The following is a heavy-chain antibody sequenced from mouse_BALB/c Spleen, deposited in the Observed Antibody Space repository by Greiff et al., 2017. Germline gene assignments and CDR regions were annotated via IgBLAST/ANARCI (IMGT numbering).Heavy chain of an antibody. D-gene: IGHD2-1*01. CDR3: ARAVYGNSFDY. CDR2: ISDGGSYT. J-gene: IGHJ2*01. CDR1: GFTFSDYY. V-gene: IGHV5-4*02. Sequence: EVMLVESGGGLVKPGGSLKLSCAASGFTFSDYYMYWVRQTPEKRLEWVATISDGGSYTYYPDSVKGRFTISRDNAKNNLYLQMSSLKSEDTAMYYCARAVYGNSFDYWGQGTTLTVSS.